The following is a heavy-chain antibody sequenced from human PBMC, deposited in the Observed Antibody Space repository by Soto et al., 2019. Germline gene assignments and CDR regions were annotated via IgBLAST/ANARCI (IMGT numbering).Heavy chain of an antibody. Sequence: PGGSLRLSCAASGFTFSSYAMSWVRQAPGKGLEWASAISGSGGSTYYADSVKGRFTISRDNSKNTLYLQMNSLRAEDTAVYYCAKMSGGTIFGVVIITRTVRYNWFDPWGQGTLVTVSS. CDR3: AKMSGGTIFGVVIITRTVRYNWFDP. J-gene: IGHJ5*02. D-gene: IGHD3-3*01. CDR1: GFTFSSYA. V-gene: IGHV3-23*01. CDR2: ISGSGGST.